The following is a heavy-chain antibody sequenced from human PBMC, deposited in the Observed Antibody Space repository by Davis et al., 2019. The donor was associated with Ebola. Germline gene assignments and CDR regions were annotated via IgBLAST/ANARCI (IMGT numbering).Heavy chain of an antibody. CDR1: GGSFSGYY. D-gene: IGHD3-3*01. Sequence: SETLSLTCAVYGGSFSGYYWSWIRQPPGKGLEWIGEIYHSGSTNYNPSLKSRVTISVDTSKNQFSLKLSSVTAADTAVYYCARSKFWSGYRDYYYGMDVWGQGTTVTVSS. CDR2: IYHSGST. CDR3: ARSKFWSGYRDYYYGMDV. J-gene: IGHJ6*02. V-gene: IGHV4-34*01.